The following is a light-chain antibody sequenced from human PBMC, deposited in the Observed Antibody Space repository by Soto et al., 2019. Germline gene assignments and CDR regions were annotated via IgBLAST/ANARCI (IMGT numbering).Light chain of an antibody. V-gene: IGKV3-15*01. J-gene: IGKJ4*01. CDR1: QSVDIN. Sequence: EMVLTQSPATLSVSPGERVTLSCRASQSVDINLAWYQQKPGQAPRLIIYGASTRATDMSGTFSGRGSGTEFTLTISNVRPEDCAVYYGQQYRSWPHRVGGGTKVEI. CDR2: GAS. CDR3: QQYRSWPHR.